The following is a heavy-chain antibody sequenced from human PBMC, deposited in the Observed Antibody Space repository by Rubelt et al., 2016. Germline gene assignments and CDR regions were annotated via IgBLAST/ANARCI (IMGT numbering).Heavy chain of an antibody. Sequence: WVSAISGSGGSTYYADSVKGRFTISRDNSKNTLYLQMNSLKTEDTAVYYCTTEQDIVVVPAANVAPYYFDYWGQGTLVTVSS. V-gene: IGHV3-23*01. CDR2: ISGSGGST. CDR3: TTEQDIVVVPAANVAPYYFDY. D-gene: IGHD2-2*01. J-gene: IGHJ4*02.